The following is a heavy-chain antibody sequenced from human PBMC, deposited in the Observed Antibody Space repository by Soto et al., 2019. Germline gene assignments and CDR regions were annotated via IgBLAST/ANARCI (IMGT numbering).Heavy chain of an antibody. CDR3: AKEVGELSTHLGYFNY. Sequence: EVQLLESGGGLVQPGGSLRLSCAASGFTFSSHGMSWVRQAPGKGLEWVSVISRGGGSTYYAKSVKGRFSISRDHSMDTLYLQMNSLRAEDTALYYCAKEVGELSTHLGYFNYLVPGTLVTVSS. V-gene: IGHV3-23*01. CDR2: ISRGGGST. CDR1: GFTFSSHG. J-gene: IGHJ4*01. D-gene: IGHD3-16*02.